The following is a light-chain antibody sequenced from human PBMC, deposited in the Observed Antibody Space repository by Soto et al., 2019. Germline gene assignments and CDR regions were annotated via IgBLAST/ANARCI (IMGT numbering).Light chain of an antibody. V-gene: IGLV2-14*01. CDR3: SSYTSKSSLI. CDR1: MRDVGAYNL. J-gene: IGLJ2*01. CDR2: EVR. Sequence: QSVLTQPVSVSGSPGQSITISCAGTMRDVGAYNLVSWYQQHPGRAPQLIIYEVRIRPSGISFRFSGSKSGNTASLTISGLQAEDEADYYCSSYTSKSSLIFGGGTKVTVL.